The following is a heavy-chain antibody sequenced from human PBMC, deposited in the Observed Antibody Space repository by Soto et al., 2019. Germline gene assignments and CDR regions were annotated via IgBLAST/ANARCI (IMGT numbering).Heavy chain of an antibody. V-gene: IGHV4-4*02. CDR2: IYHSGST. J-gene: IGHJ6*03. CDR1: SGSISSSNW. CDR3: ARCEAAAGTDYYYYLDV. Sequence: QVQLQESGPGLVKPSGTLSLTCAVSSGSISSSNWWSWVRQPPGKGLEWIGEIYHSGSTNSNPSLKSRVTISVDKSKNQCSLKLSSVTVADTAVYYCARCEAAAGTDYYYYLDVWGKGTTVTVSS. D-gene: IGHD6-13*01.